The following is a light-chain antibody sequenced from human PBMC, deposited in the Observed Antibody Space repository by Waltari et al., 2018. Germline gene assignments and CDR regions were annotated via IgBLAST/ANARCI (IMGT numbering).Light chain of an antibody. Sequence: QSALTQPASVSGSPGQSITISCTGTSSYVGFYDFVSWFQQHTGKAPKVMIYKVNNRPSGVSNRFSGSKSANTASLTISGLQAEDEADYYCSSYTRRSYWVFGGGTQLTVI. V-gene: IGLV2-14*01. CDR2: KVN. CDR3: SSYTRRSYWV. J-gene: IGLJ3*02. CDR1: SSYVGFYDF.